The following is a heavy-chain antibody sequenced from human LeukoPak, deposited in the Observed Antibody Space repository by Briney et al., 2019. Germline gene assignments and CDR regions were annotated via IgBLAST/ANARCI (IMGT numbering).Heavy chain of an antibody. CDR1: GYTFTSYG. J-gene: IGHJ6*03. CDR3: ARERYCSSTSCHIGVDYMDV. V-gene: IGHV1-18*01. D-gene: IGHD2-2*01. CDR2: ISAYNGNT. Sequence: ASMKVSCKASGYTFTSYGISWVRQAPGQGLEWMGWISAYNGNTNYAQKLQGRVTMTTDTSTSTAYMELSSLRSEDTAVYYCARERYCSSTSCHIGVDYMDVWGKGTTVTVSS.